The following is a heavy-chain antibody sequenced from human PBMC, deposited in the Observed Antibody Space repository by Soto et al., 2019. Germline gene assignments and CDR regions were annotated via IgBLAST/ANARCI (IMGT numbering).Heavy chain of an antibody. Sequence: ESVGGVVQPGRSLRLSCAASGFTFSHYGIHWVRQAPGKGLEWLVVISYDGSNKHYADSVKGRFTVSRDNSKNTLYLQMNSLRAEDTAVYFCARYSGKYQGPIDYWGQGTLVTVSS. CDR3: ARYSGKYQGPIDY. CDR2: ISYDGSNK. CDR1: GFTFSHYG. D-gene: IGHD1-26*01. J-gene: IGHJ4*02. V-gene: IGHV3-30*03.